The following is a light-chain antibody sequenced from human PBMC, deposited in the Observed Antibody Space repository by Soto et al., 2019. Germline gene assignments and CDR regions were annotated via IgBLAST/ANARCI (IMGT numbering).Light chain of an antibody. CDR2: TSF. V-gene: IGKV1-39*01. Sequence: IQMTQSPSSLSASVGDRVSITCRASQSICTFLNWYQQKPGEAPNLLIHTSFSLYSGVPSRFSDSGSGTDFTLTISRLQPEDFASYFCQQAFSAELTFGQGTNVEFK. CDR3: QQAFSAELT. J-gene: IGKJ1*01. CDR1: QSICTF.